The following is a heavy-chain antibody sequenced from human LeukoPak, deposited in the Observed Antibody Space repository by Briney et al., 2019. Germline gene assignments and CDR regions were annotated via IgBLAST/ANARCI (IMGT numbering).Heavy chain of an antibody. CDR3: ARVASSSWYVWFDP. CDR1: GYTFTSYG. J-gene: IGHJ5*02. V-gene: IGHV1-18*01. CDR2: TSAYNGNT. D-gene: IGHD6-13*01. Sequence: ASVKVSCKASGYTFTSYGISWVRQAPGQGLEWLGWTSAYNGNTNYAQKLQGRVTMTTDTSTSTAYMELRSLRSDDTAVYYCARVASSSWYVWFDPWDQGTLVIVSS.